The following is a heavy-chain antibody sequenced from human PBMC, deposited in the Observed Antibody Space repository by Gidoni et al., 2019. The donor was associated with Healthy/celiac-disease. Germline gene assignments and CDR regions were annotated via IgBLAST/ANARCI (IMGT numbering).Heavy chain of an antibody. CDR2: ISCSGDST. D-gene: IGHD4-17*01. CDR1: GFSFSSYA. Sequence: EVPLLESEGGWVQAGGSLRVSCAASGFSFSSYALRGVSQAPGKGLEWVSAISCSGDSTYYADSVKGRFTISRDNSKNTLYRQMNSLRAEDTAVYYCAKYTTVTTLDYFDSWGQGTLVAVSS. J-gene: IGHJ4*02. V-gene: IGHV3-23*01. CDR3: AKYTTVTTLDYFDS.